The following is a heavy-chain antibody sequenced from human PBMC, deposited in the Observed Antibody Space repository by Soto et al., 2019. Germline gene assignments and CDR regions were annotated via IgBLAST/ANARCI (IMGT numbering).Heavy chain of an antibody. CDR2: IIPIFGTA. J-gene: IGHJ6*02. CDR1: GGTFSSYA. V-gene: IGHV1-69*13. CDR3: ARDRRKTVTTFRDYYYYGMDV. Sequence: GASVKVSCKASGGTFSSYAISWVRQAPGQGLEWMGGIIPIFGTANYAQKFQGRVTITADESTSTAYMELNSLRAEDTAVYYCARDRRKTVTTFRDYYYYGMDVWGQGTTVTVSS. D-gene: IGHD4-17*01.